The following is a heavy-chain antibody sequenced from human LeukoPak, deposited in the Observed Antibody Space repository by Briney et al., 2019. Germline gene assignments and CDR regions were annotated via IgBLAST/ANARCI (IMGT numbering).Heavy chain of an antibody. J-gene: IGHJ5*02. CDR1: GFTFSSYD. CDR2: IGTAGDT. Sequence: GGSLRLSCAASGFTFSSYDMHWVRQATGKGLEWVSAIGTAGDTYYPGSVKGRFTISRENAKNSLYLQMNSLRAGDTAVYYCARGTGKHYYDSSGYYYGGPLGWFDPWGQGTLVTVSS. D-gene: IGHD3-22*01. V-gene: IGHV3-13*01. CDR3: ARGTGKHYYDSSGYYYGGPLGWFDP.